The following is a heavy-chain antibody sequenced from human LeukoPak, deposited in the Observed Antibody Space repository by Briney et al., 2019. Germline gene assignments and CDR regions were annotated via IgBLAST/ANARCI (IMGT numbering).Heavy chain of an antibody. Sequence: SETLSLTCAVSGGSISSGGYSWSWIRQSPGKGLEWIGYIYHSGSTNYSPSLKSRVTISVDTSKNQFSLKLSSVTAADTAVYYCARGRYNWKNRAFDIWGQGTMVTVSS. J-gene: IGHJ3*02. V-gene: IGHV4-30-2*06. CDR3: ARGRYNWKNRAFDI. CDR2: IYHSGST. D-gene: IGHD1-1*01. CDR1: GGSISSGGYS.